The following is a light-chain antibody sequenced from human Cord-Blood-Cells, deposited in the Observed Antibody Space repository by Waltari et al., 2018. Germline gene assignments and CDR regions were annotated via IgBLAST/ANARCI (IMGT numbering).Light chain of an antibody. J-gene: IGKJ4*01. CDR3: QQYDNLPLT. CDR2: DAS. CDR1: QDISNY. V-gene: IGKV1-33*01. Sequence: DIQMTQSPSSLSASVGDRVTITCQASQDISNYLHWYQQKPGKAPKLLSYDASNLETGVPSRFSGSGSGTDFTFTISSLQPEDIATYYCQQYDNLPLTFGGGTKVESK.